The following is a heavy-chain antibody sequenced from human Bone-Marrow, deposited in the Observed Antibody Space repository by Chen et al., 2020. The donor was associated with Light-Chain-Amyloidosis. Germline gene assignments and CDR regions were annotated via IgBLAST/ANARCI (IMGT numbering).Heavy chain of an antibody. Sequence: EVQLEQSGPEVKKPGESLKISCKGPGYTFPNYWIGWVRQMPGKGLEWRGVIYPDDSDARYSPSFEGQVTISADKSITTASLQWRSLKASDTAMYYCARRRDGYNFDYWGQGTLVTVSS. CDR1: GYTFPNYW. D-gene: IGHD5-12*01. CDR2: IYPDDSDA. J-gene: IGHJ4*02. V-gene: IGHV5-51*01. CDR3: ARRRDGYNFDY.